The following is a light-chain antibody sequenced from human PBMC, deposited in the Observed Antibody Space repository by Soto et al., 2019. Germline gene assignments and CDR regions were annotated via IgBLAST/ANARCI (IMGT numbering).Light chain of an antibody. V-gene: IGKV3-15*01. Sequence: EVVLTQSPATLSLSPGDRATLSCRASQSVGSYLAWYQQKPGQAPSLLIYGAFTRATGIPARFSGTGSGTEFTLTISSLQSEDFALYYCQQYKDWPLTFGQGTKVDVK. CDR2: GAF. J-gene: IGKJ1*01. CDR3: QQYKDWPLT. CDR1: QSVGSY.